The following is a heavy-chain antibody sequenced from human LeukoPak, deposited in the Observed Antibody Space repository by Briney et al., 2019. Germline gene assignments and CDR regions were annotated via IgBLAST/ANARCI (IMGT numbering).Heavy chain of an antibody. V-gene: IGHV4-34*01. Sequence: SETLSLTCAVYGGSFSGYYWSWIRQPPGKGLEWIGEINHSGSTNYNPSLKSRVTISVDMSKNQFSLKLSSVTAADTAVYYCARRGSVPAAMPYDYWGQGTLVTVSS. D-gene: IGHD2-2*01. CDR1: GGSFSGYY. J-gene: IGHJ4*02. CDR3: ARRGSVPAAMPYDY. CDR2: INHSGST.